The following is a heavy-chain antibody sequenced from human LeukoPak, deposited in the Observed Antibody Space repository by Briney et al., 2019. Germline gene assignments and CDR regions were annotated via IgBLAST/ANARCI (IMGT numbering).Heavy chain of an antibody. D-gene: IGHD2-15*01. Sequence: GGSLRLSCAASGFTFSSYGMHWVRQAPGKGLEWVAVTSYDGSNKYYADSVKGRFTISRDNSKNTLYLQMNSLRAEDTAVYYCAKILGYCSGGSCYSDFDYWGQGTLVTVSS. V-gene: IGHV3-30*18. CDR1: GFTFSSYG. CDR2: TSYDGSNK. J-gene: IGHJ4*02. CDR3: AKILGYCSGGSCYSDFDY.